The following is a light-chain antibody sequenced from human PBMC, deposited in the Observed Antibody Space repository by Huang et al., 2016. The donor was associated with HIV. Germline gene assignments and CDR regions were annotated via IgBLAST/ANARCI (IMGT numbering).Light chain of an antibody. Sequence: AVQLTQFPSSLSASVGDRVVITCRASQDISTSLAWYQQKPGMAPKLLISAASKLQSGVSTRFSGDSAGAYFTLVITNVQPEDVATYYCQQLHDYPVTFGRGTRLDIK. V-gene: IGKV1D-13*01. CDR1: QDISTS. J-gene: IGKJ5*01. CDR2: AAS. CDR3: QQLHDYPVT.